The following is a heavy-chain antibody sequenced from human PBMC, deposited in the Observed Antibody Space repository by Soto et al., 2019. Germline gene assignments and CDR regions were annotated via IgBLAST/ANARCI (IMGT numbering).Heavy chain of an antibody. CDR3: EVSYGIAAADPLTDNWFDP. Sequence: SVKVSCKASGGTFSSYAISWVRQAPGQGLEWMGGIIPIFGTANYAQKFQGRVTITADESTSTAYMELSSLRSEDTAVYYCEVSYGIAAADPLTDNWFDPWGQGTLVTVSS. D-gene: IGHD6-13*01. CDR2: IIPIFGTA. V-gene: IGHV1-69*13. J-gene: IGHJ5*02. CDR1: GGTFSSYA.